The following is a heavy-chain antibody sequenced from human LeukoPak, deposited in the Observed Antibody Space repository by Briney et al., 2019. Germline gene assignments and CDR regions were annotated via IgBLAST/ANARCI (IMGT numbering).Heavy chain of an antibody. CDR2: IIPIFGTA. V-gene: IGHV1-69*01. CDR1: GGTFSSYA. Sequence: SVKVSCKASGGTFSSYAISWVRQAPGQGLEWMGGIIPIFGTANYAQKFQGRVTITADESTSTAYMEQSSLRSEDTAVYYCARALEQRLPRGLDYWGQGTLVTVSS. CDR3: ARALEQRLPRGLDY. J-gene: IGHJ4*02. D-gene: IGHD6-25*01.